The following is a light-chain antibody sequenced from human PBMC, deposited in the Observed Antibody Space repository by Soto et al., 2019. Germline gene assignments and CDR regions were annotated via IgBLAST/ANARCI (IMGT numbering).Light chain of an antibody. J-gene: IGLJ2*01. CDR2: DVN. V-gene: IGLV2-14*03. Sequence: QSALTQPASVSGSSGQSITISCTGTRSDVGTYNSVSWYQQHPGKAPKLIIYDVNNRPSGVSNRFSGSKSGNTASLTISGLQAEDEADYFCSSPTSSTTLGFGGGTKLTVL. CDR1: RSDVGTYNS. CDR3: SSPTSSTTLG.